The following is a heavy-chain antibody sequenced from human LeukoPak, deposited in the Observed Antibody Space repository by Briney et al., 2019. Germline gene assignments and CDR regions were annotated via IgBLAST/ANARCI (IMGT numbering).Heavy chain of an antibody. J-gene: IGHJ3*02. CDR1: GGSIISYY. Sequence: NTSETLSLTCTVSGGSIISYYWNWIRQPPGKGLEWIGYIYYSGSTNYNPSLKSRVTISVDTSKNQFSLKLSSVAAADTAMYYCARVRGDGYKITGAFDIWGQGTMVTVSS. CDR3: ARVRGDGYKITGAFDI. V-gene: IGHV4-59*01. CDR2: IYYSGST. D-gene: IGHD5-24*01.